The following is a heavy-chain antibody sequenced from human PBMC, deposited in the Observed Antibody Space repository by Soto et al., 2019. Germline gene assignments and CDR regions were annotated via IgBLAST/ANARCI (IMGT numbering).Heavy chain of an antibody. V-gene: IGHV1-69*13. D-gene: IGHD6-19*01. J-gene: IGHJ3*02. CDR3: ARDAGGYSSGWYGHDDAFDI. CDR1: GGTFSSYA. Sequence: ASVKVSCKASGGTFSSYAISWVRQAPGQGLEWMGGIIPIFGTANYAQKFQGRVTITADESTSTAYMELSSLRSEDTAVYYCARDAGGYSSGWYGHDDAFDIWGQGTMVTVSS. CDR2: IIPIFGTA.